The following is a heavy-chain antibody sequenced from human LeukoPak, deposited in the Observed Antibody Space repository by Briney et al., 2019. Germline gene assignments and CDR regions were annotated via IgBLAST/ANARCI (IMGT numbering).Heavy chain of an antibody. J-gene: IGHJ4*02. D-gene: IGHD1-26*01. CDR1: GFTFSSYG. CDR2: IRYDGYNK. V-gene: IGHV3-30*02. CDR3: AKDYLSGSFHYFDY. Sequence: GGSLRLSCAASGFTFSSYGMHWVRQAPGKGLEWVAFIRYDGYNKYYADSVKGRFTISRDNSKNTLYLQMNSLRAEDTAVYYCAKDYLSGSFHYFDYWGQGTLVTVSS.